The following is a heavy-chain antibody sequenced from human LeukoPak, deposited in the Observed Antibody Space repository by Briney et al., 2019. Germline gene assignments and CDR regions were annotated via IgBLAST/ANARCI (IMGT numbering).Heavy chain of an antibody. D-gene: IGHD3-22*01. J-gene: IGHJ4*02. CDR2: INHSEST. CDR1: GGSFSGYY. V-gene: IGHV4-34*01. Sequence: KPSETLSLTCAVYGGSFSGYYWSWIRQPPGKGLEWIGEINHSESTNYNPSLKSRVTISVDTSKNQFSLKLTSVTAADTAVYYCATLGEYYDSSGYYYNWGQGTLVTVSS. CDR3: ATLGEYYDSSGYYYN.